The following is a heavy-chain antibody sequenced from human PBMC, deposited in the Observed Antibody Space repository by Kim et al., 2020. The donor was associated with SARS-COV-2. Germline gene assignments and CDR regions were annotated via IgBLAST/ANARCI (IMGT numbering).Heavy chain of an antibody. V-gene: IGHV4-39*07. J-gene: IGHJ5*02. Sequence: SETLSLTCTVSGGSISSSSYYWGWIRQPPGKGLEWIGSIYYSGSTYYNPSLKSRVTISVDTSKNQFSLKLSSVTAADTAVYYCARAGGWYTLNWFDPWGQGTLVTVSS. CDR3: ARAGGWYTLNWFDP. CDR2: IYYSGST. D-gene: IGHD6-19*01. CDR1: GGSISSSSYY.